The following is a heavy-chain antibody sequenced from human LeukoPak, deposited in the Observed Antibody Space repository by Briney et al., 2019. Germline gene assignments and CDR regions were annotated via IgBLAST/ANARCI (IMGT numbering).Heavy chain of an antibody. V-gene: IGHV4-61*02. CDR1: GGSISSGGYY. CDR2: IYTSGST. CDR3: AREMVS. D-gene: IGHD2-8*01. J-gene: IGHJ5*02. Sequence: SETLSLTCTVSGGSISSGGYYWSWIRQPAGKGLEWIGRIYTSGSTNYNPSLKSRVTMSVDTSKNQFSLKLSSVTAADTAVYYCAREMVSWGQGTLVTVSS.